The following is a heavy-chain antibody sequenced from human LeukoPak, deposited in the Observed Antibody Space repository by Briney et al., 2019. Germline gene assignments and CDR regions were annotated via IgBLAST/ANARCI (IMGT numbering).Heavy chain of an antibody. D-gene: IGHD6-19*01. CDR1: GFXFSSYA. CDR3: AKDRVWNSGWQTFDC. Sequence: GGSLRLSCAASGFXFSSYAITWVRQAPGKGLEWVSSISGSGGSTSYADSVKGRFTISRDNSKNTLYLQMNSLRAEDTAVYYCAKDRVWNSGWQTFDCWGLGTLVTVSS. J-gene: IGHJ4*02. V-gene: IGHV3-23*01. CDR2: ISGSGGST.